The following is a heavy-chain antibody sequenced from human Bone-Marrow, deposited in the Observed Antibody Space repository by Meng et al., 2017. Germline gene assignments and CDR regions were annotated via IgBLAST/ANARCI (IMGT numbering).Heavy chain of an antibody. D-gene: IGHD3-10*01. J-gene: IGHJ6*02. CDR3: AKPTITMFRGGRGMDV. CDR2: ISWNSGSI. Sequence: SLKISCAASGFTFDDYAMHWVRQAPGKGLEWVSGISWNSGSIGYADSVKGRFTISRDNAKNSLYLQMNSLRAEDTAVYYCAKPTITMFRGGRGMDVWGQGTTVTVSS. V-gene: IGHV3-9*01. CDR1: GFTFDDYA.